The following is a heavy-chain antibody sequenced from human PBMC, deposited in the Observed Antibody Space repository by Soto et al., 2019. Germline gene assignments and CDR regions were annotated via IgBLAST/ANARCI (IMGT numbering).Heavy chain of an antibody. CDR1: GYTFTSYD. CDR3: ARGLPRKYSSGWYDY. Sequence: QVQLVQSGAEVKKPGASVKVSCKASGYTFTSYDINWVRQATGQGLEWMGWMNPNSGNTGYAQKFQGRVTMTRTNSISRAYMERSSLRSEDTAVYYCARGLPRKYSSGWYDYWGRGSLVTVSS. V-gene: IGHV1-8*01. CDR2: MNPNSGNT. J-gene: IGHJ4*02. D-gene: IGHD6-19*01.